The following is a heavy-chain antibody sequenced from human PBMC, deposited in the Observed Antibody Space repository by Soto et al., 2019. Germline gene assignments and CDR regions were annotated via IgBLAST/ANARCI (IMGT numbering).Heavy chain of an antibody. Sequence: VXALRLSCAAPGVRFNDYAMSWVRPDPGKGLEWVSVISESGGSTHYADSVRGRFTVSRDNSKNSLSLRMNSLRDEDTAVYDGARVRLDSGTKPYFCDNWGQGTLVTVSA. V-gene: IGHV3-23*01. CDR1: GVRFNDYA. CDR3: ARVRLDSGTKPYFCDN. CDR2: ISESGGST. J-gene: IGHJ4*02. D-gene: IGHD4-17*01.